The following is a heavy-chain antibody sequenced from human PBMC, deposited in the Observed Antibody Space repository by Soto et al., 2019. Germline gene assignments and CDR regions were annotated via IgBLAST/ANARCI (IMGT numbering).Heavy chain of an antibody. CDR2: IYYSGST. V-gene: IGHV4-30-4*01. CDR1: GGSISSGDYY. J-gene: IGHJ3*02. CDR3: ARADLKVVNPGAFDI. D-gene: IGHD3-22*01. Sequence: QVQLQESGPGLVKPSQTLSLTCTVSGGSISSGDYYWSWIRQPPGKGLEWIGYIYYSGSTYYNPSRKSRVTRSVDPSKNQFSLKLSSVTAADTAVYYCARADLKVVNPGAFDIWGQGTMVTVSS.